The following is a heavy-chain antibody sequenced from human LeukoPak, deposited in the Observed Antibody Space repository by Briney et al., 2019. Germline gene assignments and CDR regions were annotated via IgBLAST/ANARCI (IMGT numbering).Heavy chain of an antibody. CDR3: AKEHRTMMTTVTTGAFDI. D-gene: IGHD4-11*01. Sequence: GGSRRLSCAASGFTFSSYSMNWVRQAPGKGLEWVSYISSRSSTIYYADSVKGRFTISRDNSKNTLYLQMNSLRAEDTAVYYCAKEHRTMMTTVTTGAFDIWGQGTMVTVSS. J-gene: IGHJ3*02. CDR1: GFTFSSYS. V-gene: IGHV3-48*01. CDR2: ISSRSSTI.